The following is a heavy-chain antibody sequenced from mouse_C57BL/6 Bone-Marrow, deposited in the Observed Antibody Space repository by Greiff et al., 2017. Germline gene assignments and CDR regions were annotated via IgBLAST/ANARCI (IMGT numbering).Heavy chain of an antibody. D-gene: IGHD2-3*01. CDR1: GYTFTNYW. V-gene: IGHV1-63*01. CDR3: ARDGCYAWCAY. Sequence: QVQLQQSGAELVRPGTSVKMSCKASGYTFTNYWIGWAKQRPGHGLEWIGDIYPGGGYTNYNEKFKGKATLTADKNSSTASMQFSSLTSEDSAIYYCARDGCYAWCAYWGQGSLVTVSA. J-gene: IGHJ3*01. CDR2: IYPGGGYT.